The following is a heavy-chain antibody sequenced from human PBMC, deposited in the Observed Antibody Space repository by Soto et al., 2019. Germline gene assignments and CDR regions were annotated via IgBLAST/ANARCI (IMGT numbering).Heavy chain of an antibody. Sequence: GGSLRLSCAASGFTFSSYAMSWVRQAPGKGLEWVSAISGSGGSTYYADSVKGRFTISRDNSKNTLYLQMNSLRAEDTAVYYCAKGNTYYYGSGRYYGDYSYYYVDVWGTGTMVSVFS. J-gene: IGHJ6*03. CDR3: AKGNTYYYGSGRYYGDYSYYYVDV. CDR2: ISGSGGST. D-gene: IGHD3-10*01. V-gene: IGHV3-23*01. CDR1: GFTFSSYA.